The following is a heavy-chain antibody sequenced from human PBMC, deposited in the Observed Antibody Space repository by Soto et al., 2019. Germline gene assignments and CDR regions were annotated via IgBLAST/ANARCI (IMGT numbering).Heavy chain of an antibody. CDR2: TSDDGRNK. CDR1: GFTFSSYA. Sequence: QVQLVESGGGVVQPGGSLRLSCAASGFTFSSYAMHWVRQAPGKGLEWVAVTSDDGRNKYYADSVKGRFTISRDNSKNTLYLQMNSLRAEDTAVYYCARDGYICGWGRFDYWGQGTLVTVSS. CDR3: ARDGYICGWGRFDY. J-gene: IGHJ4*02. D-gene: IGHD6-19*01. V-gene: IGHV3-30*04.